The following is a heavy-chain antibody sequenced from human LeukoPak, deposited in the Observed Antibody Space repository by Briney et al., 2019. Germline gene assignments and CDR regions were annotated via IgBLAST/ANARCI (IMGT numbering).Heavy chain of an antibody. J-gene: IGHJ4*02. D-gene: IGHD4-23*01. CDR2: IYHSGST. V-gene: IGHV4-38-2*02. CDR1: GYSISSGYY. Sequence: SETLSLTCTVSGYSISSGYYWGWIRQPPGKGLESIGSIYHSGSTYYNPSLKSRLTISADTSKNQFSLRLSSVTAADTAVYYCVRVDNGGNYFDYWGQGTLVTVSS. CDR3: VRVDNGGNYFDY.